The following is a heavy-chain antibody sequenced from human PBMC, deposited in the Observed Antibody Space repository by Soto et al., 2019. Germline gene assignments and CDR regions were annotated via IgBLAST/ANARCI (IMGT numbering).Heavy chain of an antibody. D-gene: IGHD1-1*01. V-gene: IGHV3-74*01. CDR1: GITFSSNW. J-gene: IGHJ4*02. CDR2: INGAGSST. Sequence: GGSLRLSCAASGITFSSNWMHWVRQAPGKGLVWVSRINGAGSSTNYADSVKGRFTISRDNAKNTLYLQMNSLRAEDTAVYYCARELASYNDYWGQGTLVTVSS. CDR3: ARELASYNDY.